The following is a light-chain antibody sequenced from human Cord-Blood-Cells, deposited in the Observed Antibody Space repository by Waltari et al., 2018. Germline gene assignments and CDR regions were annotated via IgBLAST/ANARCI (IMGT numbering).Light chain of an antibody. Sequence: QSALTQPASVSGSPGQSITISCTGTSRDVGSYNLVSWYQQHRCKAPKLMIYEGSKRPSGVSNRFSGSKSGNTAPLTISGLQAEDEADYYCCSYAGSSTFYVFGTGTKVTVL. CDR3: CSYAGSSTFYV. V-gene: IGLV2-23*01. CDR2: EGS. CDR1: SRDVGSYNL. J-gene: IGLJ1*01.